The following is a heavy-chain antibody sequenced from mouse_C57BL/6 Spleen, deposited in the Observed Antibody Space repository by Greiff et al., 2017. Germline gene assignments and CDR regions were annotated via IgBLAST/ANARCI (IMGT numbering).Heavy chain of an antibody. CDR2: IYPGDGDT. CDR3: ARAITTVVAHYFDY. D-gene: IGHD1-1*01. CDR1: GYAFSSSW. V-gene: IGHV1-82*01. Sequence: QVQLKESGPELVKPGASVKISCKASGYAFSSSWMNWVKQRPGKGLEWIGRIYPGDGDTNYNGKFKGKATLTADKSSSTAYMQLSSLTSEDSAVYFCARAITTVVAHYFDYWGQGTTLTVSS. J-gene: IGHJ2*01.